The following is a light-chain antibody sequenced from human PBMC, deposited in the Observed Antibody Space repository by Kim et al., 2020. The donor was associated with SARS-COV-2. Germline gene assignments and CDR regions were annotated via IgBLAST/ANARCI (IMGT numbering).Light chain of an antibody. CDR1: SSDVGGYNY. Sequence: QSALTQPASVSGSPGQSITISCTGTSSDVGGYNYVSWYQQHPGKAPKLMIYDVSKRPSGVSNRFSGSKSGNTASLTISGLQAEDEADYYCNSYTSSGTWVFGGGTQLTVL. CDR2: DVS. CDR3: NSYTSSGTWV. V-gene: IGLV2-14*01. J-gene: IGLJ3*02.